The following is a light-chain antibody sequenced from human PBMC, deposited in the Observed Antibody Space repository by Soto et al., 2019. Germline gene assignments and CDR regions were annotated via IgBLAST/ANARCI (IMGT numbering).Light chain of an antibody. Sequence: VLTQSPGPLSLSPGERATLSCRASQRVNSNYLAWYQQRPGQPPRLLISGASSRATDTPDRFSGSGSGTDFTLTIAGLEPADSAVYYCQQYSSSPITFGQGTRLEIK. CDR2: GAS. V-gene: IGKV3-20*01. CDR1: QRVNSNY. J-gene: IGKJ5*01. CDR3: QQYSSSPIT.